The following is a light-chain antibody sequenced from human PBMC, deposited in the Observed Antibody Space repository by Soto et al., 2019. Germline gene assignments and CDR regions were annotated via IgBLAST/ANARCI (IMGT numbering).Light chain of an antibody. CDR3: CSYAGRSVFYV. CDR2: EGS. CDR1: SSDVGSYNL. Sequence: QSVLTQPASVSGSPGQSITISCTGTSSDVGSYNLVSWYQQHPGKAPKLMIYEGSKRPSGVSNRFSGSKSGNTASLTISGLQVEDGAIFSCCSYAGRSVFYVFETGTKLPV. V-gene: IGLV2-23*01. J-gene: IGLJ1*01.